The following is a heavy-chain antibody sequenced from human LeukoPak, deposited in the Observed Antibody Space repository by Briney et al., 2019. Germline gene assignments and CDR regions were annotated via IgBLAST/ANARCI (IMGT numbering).Heavy chain of an antibody. CDR3: ARFDTSYSSDY. D-gene: IGHD3-9*01. J-gene: IGHJ4*02. V-gene: IGHV4-59*01. CDR1: GGPIRGYY. CDR2: IYYTGST. Sequence: PSETPSLTCSVSGGPIRGYYWSWIRQPPGKGLEWVGHIYYTGSTNYNPSLKSRVTISIDTSKNQLSLRLSSVTTADTAVYYCARFDTSYSSDYWGQGTLVTVSS.